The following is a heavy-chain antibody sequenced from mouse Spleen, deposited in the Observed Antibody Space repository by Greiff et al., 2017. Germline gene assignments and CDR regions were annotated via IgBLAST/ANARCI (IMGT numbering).Heavy chain of an antibody. CDR1: GYTFTSYW. CDR3: ARGGLLWDY. V-gene: IGHV1-69*01. J-gene: IGHJ2*01. CDR2: IDPSDSYT. Sequence: QVQLQQPGAELVMPGASVKLSCKASGYTFTSYWMHWVKQRPGQGLEWIGEIDPSDSYTNYNQKFKGKATLTVDKSSSTAYMQLSSLTSEDSAVYYCARGGLLWDYWGQGTTLTVSS. D-gene: IGHD2-1*01.